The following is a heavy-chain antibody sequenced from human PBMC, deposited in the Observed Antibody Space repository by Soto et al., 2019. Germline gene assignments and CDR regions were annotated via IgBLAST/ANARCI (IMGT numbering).Heavy chain of an antibody. CDR3: SRSLDS. V-gene: IGHV3-7*01. CDR2: ISPDASEK. CDR1: GFTFGNFW. Sequence: GGSLRLSCAASGFTFGNFWMDWVRQAPGKGLEWLANISPDASEKHYVDSVQGRFTISRDNAKNSLYLQMRSLTAEDSALYYCSRSLDSWGQGTRVTVSS. J-gene: IGHJ4*02.